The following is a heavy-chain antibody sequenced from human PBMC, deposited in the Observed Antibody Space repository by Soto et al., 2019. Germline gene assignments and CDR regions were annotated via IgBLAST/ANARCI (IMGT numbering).Heavy chain of an antibody. CDR1: GFQFGSYA. CDR3: AREGVFGLVTIIPPDY. J-gene: IGHJ4*02. D-gene: IGHD3-3*01. Sequence: VQLVQSGGGVVQPGGSLRLSCAATGFQFGSYAMHWVRQAPRRGLEWVAHISDDGSQTYYGDSVKGRLTIARDNSENTLYLEMNSLRLQDTAVCYCAREGVFGLVTIIPPDYWGEGVLVSVSS. V-gene: IGHV3-30*04. CDR2: ISDDGSQT.